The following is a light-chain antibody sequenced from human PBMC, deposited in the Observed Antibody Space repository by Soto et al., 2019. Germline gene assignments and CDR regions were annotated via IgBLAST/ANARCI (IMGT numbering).Light chain of an antibody. Sequence: EIVLTQSPGTLSLSPGERATLSCRASQSINNRYLAWYQQKPGQAPRLLIYGASSRATGIPDRFIGSESGTDFTLTISRLEPEDFAVYYCQQFGSSPGFTFGPGTKVDIK. J-gene: IGKJ3*01. CDR3: QQFGSSPGFT. CDR2: GAS. CDR1: QSINNRY. V-gene: IGKV3-20*01.